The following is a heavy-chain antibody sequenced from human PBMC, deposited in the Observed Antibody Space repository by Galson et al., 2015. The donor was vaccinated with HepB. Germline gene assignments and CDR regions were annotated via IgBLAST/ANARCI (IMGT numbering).Heavy chain of an antibody. Sequence: CAISGDSVSSNSAAWNWIRQSPSRDLEWLGRTHYKSKWYNDYAVFVNGRITINPDTSKNQLSLQLNSVTPEDTAVYYCARSYYDFWNGLDYWGQGTLVTVSS. D-gene: IGHD3-3*01. J-gene: IGHJ4*02. CDR1: GDSVSSNSAA. CDR3: ARSYYDFWNGLDY. V-gene: IGHV6-1*01. CDR2: THYKSKWYN.